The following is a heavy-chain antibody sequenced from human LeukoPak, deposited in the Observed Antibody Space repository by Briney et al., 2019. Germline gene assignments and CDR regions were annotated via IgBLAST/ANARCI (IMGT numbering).Heavy chain of an antibody. J-gene: IGHJ1*01. D-gene: IGHD2-15*01. CDR2: ISRGSRPV. V-gene: IGHV3-21*01. CDR3: VRDLRRMVATTAYLHH. CDR1: GFTFSDYS. Sequence: GGSLRLSCAASGFTFSDYSMNWVRQAPGKGLEWVSSISRGSRPVYYADSQEGRFTISRDDAKNTLYLQMNSLRVDDMAIYYCVRDLRRMVATTAYLHHWGQGTLVTVSS.